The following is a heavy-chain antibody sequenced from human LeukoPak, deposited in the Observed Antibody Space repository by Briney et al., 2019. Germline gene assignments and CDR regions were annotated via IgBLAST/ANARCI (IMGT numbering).Heavy chain of an antibody. CDR2: ISRSGDGT. D-gene: IGHD4-17*01. CDR1: GFTFSSCA. Sequence: GGSLRLSCAASGFTFSSCAMCWVRQAPGKGLEWVSTISRSGDGTNYADSVKGRFTISRDNSKNTLYLQMNSLRAEDTAVYYCATHGDPFSRHWGQGTLVTVSS. V-gene: IGHV3-23*01. J-gene: IGHJ4*02. CDR3: ATHGDPFSRH.